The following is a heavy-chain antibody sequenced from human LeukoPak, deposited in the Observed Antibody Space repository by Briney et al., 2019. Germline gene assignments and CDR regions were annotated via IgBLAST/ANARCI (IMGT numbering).Heavy chain of an antibody. J-gene: IGHJ4*02. Sequence: SETLSLTCTVSGGSISSGGYYWSWIRQHPGKGLEWIGYIYYSGSTYYNPSLKSRVTISVDTSKNQFSLKLSSVTAADTAVYYCARHSRRLAAGAPYFDYWGQGTLVTVSS. CDR1: GGSISSGGYY. V-gene: IGHV4-31*03. D-gene: IGHD6-19*01. CDR3: ARHSRRLAAGAPYFDY. CDR2: IYYSGST.